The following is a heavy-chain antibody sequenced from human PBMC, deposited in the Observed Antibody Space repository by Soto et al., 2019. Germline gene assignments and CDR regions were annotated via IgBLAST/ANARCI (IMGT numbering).Heavy chain of an antibody. CDR2: IIPIFGTA. J-gene: IGHJ5*02. CDR3: ARGRDGYNGNWFDP. Sequence: QVQLVQSGAEVKKPGSSVKVSCKASGGTFSSYAISWVRQAPGQGLEWMGGIIPIFGTANYAQKFQGRVTITADESTSTAYREVSSLRCEDTDVYYCARGRDGYNGNWFDPWGQGALVTVSS. V-gene: IGHV1-69*12. CDR1: GGTFSSYA. D-gene: IGHD5-12*01.